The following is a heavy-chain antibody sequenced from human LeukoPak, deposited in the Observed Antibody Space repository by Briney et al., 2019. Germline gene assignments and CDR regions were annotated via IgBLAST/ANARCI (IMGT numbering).Heavy chain of an antibody. D-gene: IGHD4-17*01. CDR1: GYTFTGCY. J-gene: IGHJ4*02. CDR2: INPNSGGT. Sequence: ASVKVSCKASGYTFTGCYMHWVRQAPGQGLEWMGRINPNSGGTNYAQKFQGRVTMTRDTSISTAYMELSRLRSDDTAVYYCARLSGYGDSMGDYWGQGTLVTVSS. CDR3: ARLSGYGDSMGDY. V-gene: IGHV1-2*06.